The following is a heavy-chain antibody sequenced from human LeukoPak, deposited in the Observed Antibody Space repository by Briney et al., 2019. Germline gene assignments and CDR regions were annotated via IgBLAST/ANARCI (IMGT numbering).Heavy chain of an antibody. CDR2: ISSFGSTI. J-gene: IGHJ4*02. V-gene: IGHV3-48*01. CDR3: ARDPRISAAGTTPP. D-gene: IGHD6-13*01. Sequence: GGSLRLSCAASGFTFSSYSMNWVRQAPGKGLEWVSYISSFGSTIYYADSVKGRFTISRDNAKNSLYLQMNSLRAEDTAMYHCARDPRISAAGTTPPWGQGTLVTVSS. CDR1: GFTFSSYS.